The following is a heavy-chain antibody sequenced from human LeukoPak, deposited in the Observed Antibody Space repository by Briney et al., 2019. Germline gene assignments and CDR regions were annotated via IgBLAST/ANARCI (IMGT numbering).Heavy chain of an antibody. CDR3: AKAKRLHAFDI. V-gene: IGHV3-30*18. CDR2: ITHDGSKK. Sequence: PGRSLRLSCAASGFSFSSHGLHWVRQTPGKGLEWVSGITHDGSKKYYADSVNGRFTISRDNSKNTLYLQMNSLRAEDTAVYYCAKAKRLHAFDIWGQGTMVTVSS. CDR1: GFSFSSHG. J-gene: IGHJ3*02.